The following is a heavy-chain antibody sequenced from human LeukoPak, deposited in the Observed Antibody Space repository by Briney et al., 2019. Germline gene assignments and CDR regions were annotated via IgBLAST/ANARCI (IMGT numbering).Heavy chain of an antibody. Sequence: SETLSLTCTVSGDSIGSYSWSWIRQPPGKGLEWIGYIYYTGSTNYNPSLKSRVTISIDTSKNQFSLKLSSVTAADTAVYYCARGYSAYAHFDYWGQGTLVTVSS. D-gene: IGHD5-12*01. CDR3: ARGYSAYAHFDY. CDR1: GDSIGSYS. J-gene: IGHJ4*02. CDR2: IYYTGST. V-gene: IGHV4-59*01.